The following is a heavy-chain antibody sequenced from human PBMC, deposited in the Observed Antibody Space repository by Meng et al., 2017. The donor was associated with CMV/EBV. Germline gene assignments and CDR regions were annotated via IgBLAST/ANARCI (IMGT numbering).Heavy chain of an antibody. CDR1: GFTFSSYW. V-gene: IGHV3-74*01. CDR2: INSDGSST. J-gene: IGHJ4*02. Sequence: SCAASGFTFSSYWMHWVRQAPGKGLVWVSRINSDGSSTSYADSVKGRFIISRDNAKNTLYLQMNSLRAEDTAVYYCARTGGWYSFDYWGQGTLVTVSS. CDR3: ARTGGWYSFDY. D-gene: IGHD6-19*01.